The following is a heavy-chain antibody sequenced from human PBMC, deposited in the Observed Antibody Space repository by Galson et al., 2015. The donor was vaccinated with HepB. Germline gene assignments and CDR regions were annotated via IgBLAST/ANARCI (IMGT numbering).Heavy chain of an antibody. J-gene: IGHJ4*02. D-gene: IGHD3-9*01. CDR2: VKSKGDGGTT. V-gene: IGHV3-15*01. CDR3: TTTGVLRYFYWILSVQGDVDS. Sequence: SLRLSCAASGFTFSKAWMNWVRQAPGKGLEWVGRVKSKGDGGTTEYGAPVKGRFTISRDDSESMLYLQMSGLKTEDTAVYYCTTTGVLRYFYWILSVQGDVDSWGQGTLVTVSS. CDR1: GFTFSKAW.